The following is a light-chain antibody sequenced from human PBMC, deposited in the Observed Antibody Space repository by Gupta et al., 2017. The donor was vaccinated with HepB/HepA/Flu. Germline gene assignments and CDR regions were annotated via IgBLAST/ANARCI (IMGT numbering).Light chain of an antibody. CDR2: DSS. CDR1: QNIGAY. V-gene: IGKV3-11*01. CDR3: QQRSDWPLT. Sequence: EIVLTQSPATLSVSPGERATLSCRASQNIGAYLGWYQQKPGQPPRLLIYDSSNRATGIPARFSGSGSGTDFTLAISGLEPEDFAVYYCQQRSDWPLTFGGWTKVEIK. J-gene: IGKJ4*01.